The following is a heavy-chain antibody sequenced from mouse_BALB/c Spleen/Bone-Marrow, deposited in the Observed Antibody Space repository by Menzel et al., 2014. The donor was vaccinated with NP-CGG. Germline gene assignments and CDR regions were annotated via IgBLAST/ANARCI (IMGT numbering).Heavy chain of an antibody. Sequence: EVMLVESGGGLVQPGGSLKLSCAASGFDFSRYWMSWVRQAPGEGLEWIGEINPHSSTINYTPSLKDKFIISRDNAKNSLYLQMSKVRSEDTALYYCASRNYYGNLFVWGAGTTVTVSS. D-gene: IGHD1-1*01. CDR1: GFDFSRYW. CDR2: INPHSSTI. CDR3: ASRNYYGNLFV. V-gene: IGHV4-1*02. J-gene: IGHJ1*01.